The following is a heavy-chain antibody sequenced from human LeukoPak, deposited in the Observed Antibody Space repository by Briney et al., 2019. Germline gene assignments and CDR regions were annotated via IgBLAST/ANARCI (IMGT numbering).Heavy chain of an antibody. CDR3: ARGWYSSGPYYFDY. J-gene: IGHJ4*02. Sequence: ASVKVSCKASGYTFTSYDINWVRQATGQGLEWMGWMNPNSGNTGYAQKFQGRVTMTRNTSISTAYMELSSLRSEDTAVYYCARGWYSSGPYYFDYWGQGTLVTVSS. V-gene: IGHV1-8*01. CDR1: GYTFTSYD. CDR2: MNPNSGNT. D-gene: IGHD6-19*01.